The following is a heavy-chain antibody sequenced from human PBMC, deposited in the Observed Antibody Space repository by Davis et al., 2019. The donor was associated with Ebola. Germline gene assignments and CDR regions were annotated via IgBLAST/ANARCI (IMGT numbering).Heavy chain of an antibody. CDR2: AKSKTSGGTI. CDR3: TSRGLISATDEAFDI. V-gene: IGHV3-15*01. CDR1: GFTFTSAW. J-gene: IGHJ3*02. D-gene: IGHD1-7*01. Sequence: GEPLKISCAASGFTFTSAWMSWVRQAPGKGLEWVGRAKSKTSGGTIDYAAPVKGRFTISRDDSKNRLYLQMNSLKTEDTAVYYRTSRGLISATDEAFDIWGQGTVVTVSS.